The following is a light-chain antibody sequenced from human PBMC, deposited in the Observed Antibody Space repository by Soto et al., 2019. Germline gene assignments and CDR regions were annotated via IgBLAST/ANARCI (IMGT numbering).Light chain of an antibody. Sequence: QSALAQPPSASGSPGQSVTISCTGSGSDIGAYNFVSWYQQHPGKAPKLMIFGVTERPSGVPDRFSGSKSGNTASLTVSGLQADDEANYYCSSYTITSAYWVFGGGTKLTVL. J-gene: IGLJ3*02. V-gene: IGLV2-8*01. CDR2: GVT. CDR3: SSYTITSAYWV. CDR1: GSDIGAYNF.